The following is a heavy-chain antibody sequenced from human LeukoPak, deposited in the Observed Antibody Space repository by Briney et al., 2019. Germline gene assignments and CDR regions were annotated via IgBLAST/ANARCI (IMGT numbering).Heavy chain of an antibody. J-gene: IGHJ4*02. Sequence: GGSLRLSCAASGFTFSTYSMNWVRQAPGKGLEWVSYISDSSRKIYYADSVKGRFTISRDNARNSLYLQMNSLRAEDTAVYYCARGPYGDYIDAFDYWGQGTLVTVSS. CDR2: ISDSSRKI. CDR1: GFTFSTYS. CDR3: ARGPYGDYIDAFDY. D-gene: IGHD4-17*01. V-gene: IGHV3-48*01.